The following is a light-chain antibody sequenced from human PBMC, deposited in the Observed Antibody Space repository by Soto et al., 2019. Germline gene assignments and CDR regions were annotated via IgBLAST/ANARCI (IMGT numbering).Light chain of an antibody. CDR3: QQYNNWPLT. V-gene: IGKV3-15*01. CDR2: GAS. J-gene: IGKJ1*01. CDR1: QSVSSN. Sequence: EIVMTQSPATLSVSPGERATLSCRASQSVSSNSAWYQQKPGQAPRLLIYGASTRATGIPARFSGSGSGTEFTLTISSLQSEDFAVYYCQQYNNWPLTFGKGTKVEIK.